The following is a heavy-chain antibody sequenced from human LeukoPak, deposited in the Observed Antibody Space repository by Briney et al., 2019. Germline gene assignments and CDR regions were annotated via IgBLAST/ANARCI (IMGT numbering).Heavy chain of an antibody. J-gene: IGHJ3*02. Sequence: GGSLRLSCAASGFILSDRYMAWIRQAPGKGLEWLSYISGSGSDINYADSVKGRFTISRDNAKNSLYLQMNSLRAEDTAVYYCAKAHGNSGYVLEAFDIWGQGTMVTVSS. CDR2: ISGSGSDI. CDR1: GFILSDRY. D-gene: IGHD5-12*01. CDR3: AKAHGNSGYVLEAFDI. V-gene: IGHV3-11*01.